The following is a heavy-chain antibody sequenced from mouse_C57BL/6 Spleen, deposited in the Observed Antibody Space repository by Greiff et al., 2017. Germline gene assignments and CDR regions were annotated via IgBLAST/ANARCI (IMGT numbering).Heavy chain of an antibody. CDR2: IYPGDGDT. V-gene: IGHV1-80*01. Sequence: QVQLKESGAELVKPGASVKISCKASGYAFSSYWMNWVKQRPGKGLEWIGQIYPGDGDTNYNGKFKGKATLTADKSSSTAYMQLSSLTSEDSAVYFCARSDYGSSPVAYWGQGTLVTVSA. D-gene: IGHD1-1*01. CDR1: GYAFSSYW. J-gene: IGHJ3*01. CDR3: ARSDYGSSPVAY.